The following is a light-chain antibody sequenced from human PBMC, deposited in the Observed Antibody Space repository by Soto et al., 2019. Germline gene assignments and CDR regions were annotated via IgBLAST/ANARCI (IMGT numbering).Light chain of an antibody. CDR2: GAS. CDR1: QSVSSD. CDR3: QQYNNWPRT. Sequence: EIGMTQSPATLSVSPWESATLSCRASQSVSSDLAWYHQKPGQAPRLLIYGASTRATGIPARFSGSGSGTEFTLTINSLQSEDFAVYYCQQYNNWPRTFGQGTKVDI. V-gene: IGKV3-15*01. J-gene: IGKJ1*01.